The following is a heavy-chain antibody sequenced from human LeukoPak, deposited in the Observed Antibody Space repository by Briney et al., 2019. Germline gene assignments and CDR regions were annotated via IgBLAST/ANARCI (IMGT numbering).Heavy chain of an antibody. V-gene: IGHV3-64*01. D-gene: IGHD3-3*01. Sequence: GGSLRLSCAAPGFTFSSYAMHWVRQAPGKGLEYVSAISSNGGSTYYANSVKGRFTISRDNSKNTLYLRMGSLRAEDMAVYYCARGYDFWSGYWSHSDYWGQGTLVTVSS. CDR2: ISSNGGST. CDR1: GFTFSSYA. J-gene: IGHJ4*02. CDR3: ARGYDFWSGYWSHSDY.